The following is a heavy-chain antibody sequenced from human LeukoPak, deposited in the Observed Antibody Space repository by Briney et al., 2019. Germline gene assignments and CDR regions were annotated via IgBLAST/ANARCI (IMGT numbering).Heavy chain of an antibody. CDR1: GFTFSSYA. D-gene: IGHD3-16*01. V-gene: IGHV3-7*01. CDR3: ARGLWGISLGALYYHYMDV. J-gene: IGHJ6*03. Sequence: QSGGSLRLSCAASGFTFSSYAMSWVRQAPGKGLEWVANIKQDGSEKYYVDSVKGRFTISRDNAKNSLYLQMNSLRAEDTAVYYCARGLWGISLGALYYHYMDVWGKGTTVTVSS. CDR2: IKQDGSEK.